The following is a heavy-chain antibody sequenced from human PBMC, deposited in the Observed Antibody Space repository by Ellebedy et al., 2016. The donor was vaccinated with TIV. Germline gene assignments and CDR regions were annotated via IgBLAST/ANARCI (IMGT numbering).Heavy chain of an antibody. Sequence: SVKVSCKASGGTFSSYAISWVRQAPGQGLEWMGGIIPIFGTANYAQKFQGRVTITADESTSTAYMELSSLRSEDTAVYYCARTRARSGGSKGIFDYWGQGTLVTVSS. CDR1: GGTFSSYA. CDR3: ARTRARSGGSKGIFDY. J-gene: IGHJ4*02. CDR2: IIPIFGTA. V-gene: IGHV1-69*13. D-gene: IGHD2-15*01.